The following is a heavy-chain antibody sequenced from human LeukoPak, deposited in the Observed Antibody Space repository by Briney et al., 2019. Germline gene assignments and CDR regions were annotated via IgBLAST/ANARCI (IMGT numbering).Heavy chain of an antibody. V-gene: IGHV1-18*01. CDR3: ARVYGVAVVVVPAAAVFDY. D-gene: IGHD2-2*01. CDR2: ISAYNGNK. CDR1: GYTFTSYG. Sequence: ASVKVSCKASGYTFTSYGISWVRQAPGQGLEWMGWISAYNGNKNYAQKLQGRVTMTTDTSTSTAYMELRSLRSDDTAVYYCARVYGVAVVVVPAAAVFDYWGQGTLVTVSS. J-gene: IGHJ4*02.